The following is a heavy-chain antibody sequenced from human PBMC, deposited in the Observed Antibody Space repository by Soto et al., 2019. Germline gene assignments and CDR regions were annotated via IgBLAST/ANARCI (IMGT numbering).Heavy chain of an antibody. J-gene: IGHJ6*02. CDR3: AGGGFGDGKRYYYYGMDV. Sequence: LSQTLSLTCAISEDSVSSNSAAWNWIRQSPSRGLAWLGRTYYRSKWYNDYAVSVKSRITINPDTSKNQFSLQLNSVTPEDTAVYYCAGGGFGDGKRYYYYGMDVWGQGTTVTVSS. D-gene: IGHD3-10*01. CDR1: EDSVSSNSAA. CDR2: TYYRSKWYN. V-gene: IGHV6-1*01.